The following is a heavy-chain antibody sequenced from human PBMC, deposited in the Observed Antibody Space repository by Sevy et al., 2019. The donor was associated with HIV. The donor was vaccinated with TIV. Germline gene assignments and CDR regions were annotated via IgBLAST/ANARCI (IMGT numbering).Heavy chain of an antibody. D-gene: IGHD1-26*01. V-gene: IGHV4-59*08. Sequence: SGTLSLTCTVSGGSITSLYWNWIRQPPGKGLEWIANIYYNGHINYNPSLKSRVTLSLDTSKNQFSLRLSSVTAADTAMYYCAGENAWGRGYSWGQXTLVTVSS. CDR3: AGENAWGRGYS. CDR1: GGSITSLY. CDR2: IYYNGHI. J-gene: IGHJ4*02.